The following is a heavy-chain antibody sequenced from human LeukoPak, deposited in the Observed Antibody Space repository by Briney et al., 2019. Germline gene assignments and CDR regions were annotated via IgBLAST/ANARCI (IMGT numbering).Heavy chain of an antibody. J-gene: IGHJ3*02. V-gene: IGHV5-51*06. CDR3: ARNSIQGATQSPFDI. CDR2: IYPGYSDN. D-gene: IGHD1-26*01. Sequence: ESLKISRNGPGYSVTNYWIGWVRQMPRKGLGWMGIIYPGYSDNRYRRLFQGPVTILAGQSLSTAFLQWSRLKTSDTAMYFCARNSIQGATQSPFDIWGQGTVVTVSS. CDR1: GYSVTNYW.